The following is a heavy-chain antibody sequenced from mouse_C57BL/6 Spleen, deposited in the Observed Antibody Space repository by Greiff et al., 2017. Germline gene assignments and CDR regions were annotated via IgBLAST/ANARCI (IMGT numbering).Heavy chain of an antibody. V-gene: IGHV1-80*01. Sequence: QVQLKQSGAELVKPGASVKISCKASGYAFSSYWMNWVKQRPGKGLEWIGQIYPGDGDTNYNGKFKGKATLTADKSSSTAYMQLSGLTSEDSAVYFCAREGYGSDFDYWGQGTTLTVSS. CDR2: IYPGDGDT. J-gene: IGHJ2*01. CDR3: AREGYGSDFDY. D-gene: IGHD1-1*01. CDR1: GYAFSSYW.